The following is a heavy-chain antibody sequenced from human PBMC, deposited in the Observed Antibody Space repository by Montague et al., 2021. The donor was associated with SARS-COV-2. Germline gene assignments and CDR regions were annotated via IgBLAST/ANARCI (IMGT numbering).Heavy chain of an antibody. D-gene: IGHD3-22*01. Sequence: QSGAEVKKPGESLKISCKGSGYSFTSYWIGWVRQMPGKGLEWMGIIYPGDSDTRHSPSFQGQVTISADKSISTAYLQWSSLKASDTAMYYCARAGYYDSSGYYYADHFDYWGQGTLVTVSS. V-gene: IGHV5-51*01. CDR1: GYSFTSYW. J-gene: IGHJ4*02. CDR3: ARAGYYDSSGYYYADHFDY. CDR2: IYPGDSDT.